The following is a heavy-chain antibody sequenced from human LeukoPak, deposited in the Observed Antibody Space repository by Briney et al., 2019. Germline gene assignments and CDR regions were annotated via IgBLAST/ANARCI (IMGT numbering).Heavy chain of an antibody. CDR3: ARRGIVGATTGYRTFDY. D-gene: IGHD1-26*01. Sequence: ASVKVSCKASGYTFTGYYMHWVRQAPGQGLEWMGWINPNSGGTNYAQKFQGRVTMTRDMSTSTVYMELSSLRSEDTAVYYCARRGIVGATTGYRTFDYWGQGTLVTVSS. CDR2: INPNSGGT. V-gene: IGHV1-2*02. CDR1: GYTFTGYY. J-gene: IGHJ4*02.